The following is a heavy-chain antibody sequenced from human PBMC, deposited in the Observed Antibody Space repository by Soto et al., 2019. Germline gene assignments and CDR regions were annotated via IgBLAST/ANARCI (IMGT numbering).Heavy chain of an antibody. Sequence: ASVNVSCKASGYTFTSYGISWVRQAPGQGLEWMGWISAYNGNTNYAQKLQGRVTMTTDTSTSTAYMELRSLRSDDTAVYYCARAAVVVPAAESGYYMDVWGKGTTVTVSS. J-gene: IGHJ6*03. CDR3: ARAAVVVPAAESGYYMDV. D-gene: IGHD2-2*01. V-gene: IGHV1-18*01. CDR1: GYTFTSYG. CDR2: ISAYNGNT.